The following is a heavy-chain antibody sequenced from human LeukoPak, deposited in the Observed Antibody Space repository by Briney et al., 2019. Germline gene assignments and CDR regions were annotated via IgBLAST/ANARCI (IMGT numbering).Heavy chain of an antibody. CDR2: ISSSSSTI. CDR1: GFTFSSYS. D-gene: IGHD6-13*01. V-gene: IGHV3-48*01. CDR3: AIHSSSQSFDY. J-gene: IGHJ4*02. Sequence: GGSLRLSCAASGFTFSSYSMNWVRQAPGKGLEWVSYISSSSSTIYYADSVKGRFTISRDNAKNSLYLQINSLRAEDTAVYYCAIHSSSQSFDYWGQGTLVTVSS.